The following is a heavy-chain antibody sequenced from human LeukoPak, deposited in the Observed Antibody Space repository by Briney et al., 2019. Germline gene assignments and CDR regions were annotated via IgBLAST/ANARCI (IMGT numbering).Heavy chain of an antibody. CDR2: INSDGSST. Sequence: PGGSLRLSCAASGFTFSSYWMHWVRQAPGKGLVWVPRINSDGSSTSYADSVKGRLTISRDNAKNTLYLQMNSLRAEDTAVYYCARAGPLGYCSSTSCRRYFDYWGQGTLVTVSS. CDR1: GFTFSSYW. J-gene: IGHJ4*02. V-gene: IGHV3-74*01. CDR3: ARAGPLGYCSSTSCRRYFDY. D-gene: IGHD2-2*01.